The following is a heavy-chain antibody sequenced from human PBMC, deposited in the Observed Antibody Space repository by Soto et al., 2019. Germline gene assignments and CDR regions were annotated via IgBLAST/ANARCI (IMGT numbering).Heavy chain of an antibody. D-gene: IGHD4-17*01. Sequence: QVQLVQSGAEVKKPGTSVKVSCKASGYTFTSNGISCVRQAPGQGLEWMGGISTYNGNTNYAQKLQGRVTMTRDTSTSIAYMELRDLRSDDTAVYYCARDGYGDYGYWGQGSLVTVSS. CDR1: GYTFTSNG. J-gene: IGHJ4*02. CDR2: ISTYNGNT. V-gene: IGHV1-18*01. CDR3: ARDGYGDYGY.